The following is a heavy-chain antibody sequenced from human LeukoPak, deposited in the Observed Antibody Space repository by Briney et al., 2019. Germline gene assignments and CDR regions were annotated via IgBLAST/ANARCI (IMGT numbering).Heavy chain of an antibody. D-gene: IGHD3-10*01. CDR3: ARDPAGSGSYYPLDY. Sequence: GGSLRLSCAASGFTFSSYAMSWVRQAPGKGLEWVSGISGSGGSSYYADSVKGRFTISRDNSKNPLYLQMNSLRADDTAVYYCARDPAGSGSYYPLDYWGQGTLVTVAS. V-gene: IGHV3-23*01. CDR2: ISGSGGSS. J-gene: IGHJ4*02. CDR1: GFTFSSYA.